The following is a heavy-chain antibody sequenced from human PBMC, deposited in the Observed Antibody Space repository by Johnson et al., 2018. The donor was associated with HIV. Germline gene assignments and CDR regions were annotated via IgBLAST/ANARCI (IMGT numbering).Heavy chain of an antibody. CDR1: GFTFSTYA. J-gene: IGHJ3*02. D-gene: IGHD2-21*01. Sequence: VPLVESGGGLVQPGGSLRLSCEASGFTFSTYAMSWVRQAPGKGLEWVSGISGGGGSTYYADSVKGRFTISRDNSKNTLYLQMNSLRAEDTAVYYCAKTYSEGEVRDAFDIWGQGTRVTVSS. CDR2: ISGGGGST. CDR3: AKTYSEGEVRDAFDI. V-gene: IGHV3-23*04.